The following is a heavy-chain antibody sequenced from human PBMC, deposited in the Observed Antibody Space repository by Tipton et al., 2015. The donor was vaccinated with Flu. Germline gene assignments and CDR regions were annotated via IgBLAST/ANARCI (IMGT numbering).Heavy chain of an antibody. V-gene: IGHV4-38-2*02. J-gene: IGHJ4*02. CDR1: GDSMRRDYF. CDR2: IHYSGSP. D-gene: IGHD3-22*01. Sequence: TLSLTCTVSGDSMRRDYFWGWIRQAPGKGLEWIGNIHYSGSPHYNPSLKSRVTISVDTSKNQFSLKLSSVTAADTAVYYCARDRGYYDSSGYYFDYWGQGTLVTVSS. CDR3: ARDRGYYDSSGYYFDY.